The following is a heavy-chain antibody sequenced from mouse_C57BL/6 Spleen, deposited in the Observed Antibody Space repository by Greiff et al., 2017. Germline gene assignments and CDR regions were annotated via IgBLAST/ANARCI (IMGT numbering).Heavy chain of an antibody. Sequence: VQLQQSGAELVRPGASVTLSCKASGYTFTDYEMHWVKQTPVHGLEWIGAIDPETGGTAYNQKFKGKAILTADKSSSTAYMELRSLTSGDSAVYYCTRKGYSSWYYYAMDYWGQGTSVTVSS. CDR3: TRKGYSSWYYYAMDY. V-gene: IGHV1-15*01. J-gene: IGHJ4*01. CDR1: GYTFTDYE. D-gene: IGHD1-1*01. CDR2: IDPETGGT.